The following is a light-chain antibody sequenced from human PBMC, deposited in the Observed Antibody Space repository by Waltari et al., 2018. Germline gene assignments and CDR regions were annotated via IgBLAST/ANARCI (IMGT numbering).Light chain of an antibody. Sequence: EIVLTQSPGTLSLAPGARATLSCRASQSVSRTLAWYQQKPGQAPSLLIYAASTRATGIPDRFSGSRSGTDFSLTISRLEPEDFAVYYCQHYVRLPATFGQGTKVEIK. CDR1: QSVSRT. CDR2: AAS. CDR3: QHYVRLPAT. J-gene: IGKJ1*01. V-gene: IGKV3-20*01.